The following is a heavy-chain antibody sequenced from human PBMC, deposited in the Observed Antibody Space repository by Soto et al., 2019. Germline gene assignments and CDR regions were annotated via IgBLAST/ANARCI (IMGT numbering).Heavy chain of an antibody. V-gene: IGHV1-18*04. CDR2: ISAYNGNT. J-gene: IGHJ5*02. Sequence: ASVKVSCKASGYTFTSYGISWVRQAPGQGLEWMGWISAYNGNTNYAQKLQGRVTMTTDTSTSTAYMEMRSLRSDDTAVYYCARLLDFYSRYDERWFDPWGQGTLVTVSS. CDR1: GYTFTSYG. CDR3: ARLLDFYSRYDERWFDP. D-gene: IGHD5-12*01.